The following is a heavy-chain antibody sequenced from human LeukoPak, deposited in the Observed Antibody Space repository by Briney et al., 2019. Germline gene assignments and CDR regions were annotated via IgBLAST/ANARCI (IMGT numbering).Heavy chain of an antibody. J-gene: IGHJ6*02. Sequence: ASVKVSCKASGGTFSSYAISWVRQAPGQGLEWMGGIIPIFGTANYAQKFQGRVTITADKSTSTAYMELSSLRAEDTAVYYCARDRFAAAAGSGYYYYYDMDVWGQGTTVTVSS. CDR2: IIPIFGTA. V-gene: IGHV1-69*06. CDR3: ARDRFAAAAGSGYYYYYDMDV. CDR1: GGTFSSYA. D-gene: IGHD6-13*01.